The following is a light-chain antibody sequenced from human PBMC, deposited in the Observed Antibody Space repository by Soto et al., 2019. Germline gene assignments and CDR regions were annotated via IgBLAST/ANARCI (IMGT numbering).Light chain of an antibody. Sequence: QSVLTQPPSASGSPGQSVTISCTGTSSNIGSSYVYWYQQLPGTAPKLLIYRNNQWPSGVPDRFSGSKAGTSASLVISGLRSEDEADYYCSAWDESLSGWVFGGGTQLTVL. CDR1: SSNIGSSY. J-gene: IGLJ3*02. CDR3: SAWDESLSGWV. CDR2: RNN. V-gene: IGLV1-47*01.